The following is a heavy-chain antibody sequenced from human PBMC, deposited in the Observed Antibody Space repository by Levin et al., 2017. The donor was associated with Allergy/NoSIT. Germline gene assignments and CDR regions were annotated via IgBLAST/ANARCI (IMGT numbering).Heavy chain of an antibody. D-gene: IGHD3-10*01. Sequence: LRLSCTVSGASISSGSYYWTWIRQLPGKGLEWIGFIPHSGSASYNPSLRIRLTLSLDTSKNQFSLKLASVTVADTAVYYCARDECAWFGECYGPDVWGQGTTVIVSS. CDR2: IPHSGSA. CDR3: ARDECAWFGECYGPDV. V-gene: IGHV4-31*03. CDR1: GASISSGSYY. J-gene: IGHJ6*02.